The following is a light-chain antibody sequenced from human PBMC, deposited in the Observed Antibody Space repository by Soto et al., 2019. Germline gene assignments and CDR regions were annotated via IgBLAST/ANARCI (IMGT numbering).Light chain of an antibody. CDR2: GAS. Sequence: EIVMTQSLATLSVSQGERATLSCRASQSVSSNLACYQQKPGKSPRLLIYGASTRATGIPPMFSGSGSGTEFTLTISSLQSEDVAVYYCQHRGTFCQLTKVDIK. J-gene: IGKJ1*01. CDR3: QHRGT. CDR1: QSVSSN. V-gene: IGKV3-15*01.